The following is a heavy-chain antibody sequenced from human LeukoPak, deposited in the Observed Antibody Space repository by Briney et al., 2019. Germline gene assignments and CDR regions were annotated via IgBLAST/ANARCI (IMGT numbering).Heavy chain of an antibody. CDR3: AKDGGLWVSAHWGDS. CDR2: ITTNDGNT. D-gene: IGHD7-27*01. Sequence: GGSLRLSCAASGFTFSSYTMSWVRQAPGKGLGWVSTITTNDGNTYYADSVKGRFTVSRDNSKNTLFLQMNSLRAEDTAVYYCAKDGGLWVSAHWGDSWGRGTLVTVSS. J-gene: IGHJ4*02. V-gene: IGHV3-23*01. CDR1: GFTFSSYT.